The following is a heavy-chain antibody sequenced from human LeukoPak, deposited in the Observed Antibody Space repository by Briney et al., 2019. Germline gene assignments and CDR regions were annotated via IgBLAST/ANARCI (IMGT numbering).Heavy chain of an antibody. CDR3: TRHPDYSNYLNFDY. D-gene: IGHD4-11*01. CDR2: IRSKANSYAI. Sequence: PGGSLRLSCAASGFTFSGSAMHWVRQASGKGLEWIGRIRSKANSYAIAYAASVKGRFTISRDDSKNTAYLQMNSLKTEDTAVYYCTRHPDYSNYLNFDYWGQGTLVTVSS. V-gene: IGHV3-73*01. CDR1: GFTFSGSA. J-gene: IGHJ4*02.